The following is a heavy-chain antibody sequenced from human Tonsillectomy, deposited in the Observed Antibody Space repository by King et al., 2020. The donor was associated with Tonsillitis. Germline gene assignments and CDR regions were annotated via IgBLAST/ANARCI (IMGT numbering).Heavy chain of an antibody. V-gene: IGHV3-64D*06. J-gene: IGHJ4*02. CDR2: ISSNGVST. CDR3: VKDTRAVRTWGDS. CDR1: GFTFRSCA. Sequence: VQLVESGGGLVQPGGSLRLSCSASGFTFRSCAMHWVRQAPGKGLEYVSGISSNGVSTYYADSVKGRFTISRDNSKNTLYLQMSSLRAEDTAIYYCVKDTRAVRTWGDSWGQGTLVTVSS. D-gene: IGHD3-16*01.